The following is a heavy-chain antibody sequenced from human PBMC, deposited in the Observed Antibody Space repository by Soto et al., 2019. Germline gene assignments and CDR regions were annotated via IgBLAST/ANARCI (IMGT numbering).Heavy chain of an antibody. CDR3: ARVEVWSSSDQNDY. CDR1: GFSLSDYA. CDR2: ISSDSRTI. V-gene: IGHV3-21*01. Sequence: PGGSLRLSCVASGFSLSDYAVNWVRQAPGKGMEWVSFISSDSRTIYYADSVKGRFTISRDNAKNSLYLQMNSLRAEDTAVYYCARVEVWSSSDQNDYWGQGTLVTVSS. J-gene: IGHJ4*02. D-gene: IGHD6-6*01.